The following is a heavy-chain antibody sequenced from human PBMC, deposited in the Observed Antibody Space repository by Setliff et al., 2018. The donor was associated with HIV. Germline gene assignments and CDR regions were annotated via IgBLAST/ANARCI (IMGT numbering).Heavy chain of an antibody. CDR1: GFTFSSYS. CDR3: ARKLRPGHGMDV. D-gene: IGHD3-10*01. J-gene: IGHJ6*02. Sequence: GGSLRLSCAASGFTFSSYSMNWVRQAPGKGLEWVANIGQDGSEKNYVDSVKGRFSITRDNAENSLYLQMSSLRAEDTAVYYCARKLRPGHGMDVWGQGTTVTVSS. V-gene: IGHV3-7*01. CDR2: IGQDGSEK.